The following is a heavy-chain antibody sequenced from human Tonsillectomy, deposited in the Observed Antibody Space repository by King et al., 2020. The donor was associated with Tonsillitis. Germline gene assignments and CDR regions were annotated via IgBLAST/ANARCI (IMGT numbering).Heavy chain of an antibody. CDR1: GFTFSSYG. J-gene: IGHJ6*02. CDR2: ISYDGSDK. D-gene: IGHD3-10*01. Sequence: VQLVESGGGVVQPGRSLRLSCAVSGFTFSSYGMHWVRQAPGKGLEWVAVISYDGSDKYYADSVKGRFTISRDNSKNTLFLQMNSLRAEDTAVYYCAKVRAVVRGVIITSHYYYYGMDVWGQGTTVTVSS. V-gene: IGHV3-30*18. CDR3: AKVRAVVRGVIITSHYYYYGMDV.